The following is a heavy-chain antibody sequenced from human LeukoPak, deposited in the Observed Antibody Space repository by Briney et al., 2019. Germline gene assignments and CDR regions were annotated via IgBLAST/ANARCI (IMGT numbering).Heavy chain of an antibody. V-gene: IGHV1-69*06. CDR1: GGTFSSYA. CDR2: IIPTFGTA. J-gene: IGHJ6*04. Sequence: ASVTVSCKASGGTFSSYAISWVRQAPGQGLEWMGGIIPTFGTANYAQRFQGRVTITADKSTSTAYMELSSLRSEDTAVYYCARDREEAGLRYFDWLSDGMDVWGKGTTVTVSS. D-gene: IGHD3-9*01. CDR3: ARDREEAGLRYFDWLSDGMDV.